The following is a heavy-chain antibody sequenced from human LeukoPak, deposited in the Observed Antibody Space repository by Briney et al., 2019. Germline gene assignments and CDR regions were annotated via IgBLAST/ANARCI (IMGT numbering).Heavy chain of an antibody. J-gene: IGHJ4*02. Sequence: ASVKVSCKASGYTFINYGISWVRQAPGQGLEWMGWVSPYNGNTKYLQKLQGRVTMTTDTSTSTAYMEVSSLRSDDTAVYYCAREESIGSYQFLHDYWGQGTLVTVSS. CDR2: VSPYNGNT. CDR1: GYTFINYG. CDR3: AREESIGSYQFLHDY. D-gene: IGHD1-26*01. V-gene: IGHV1-18*01.